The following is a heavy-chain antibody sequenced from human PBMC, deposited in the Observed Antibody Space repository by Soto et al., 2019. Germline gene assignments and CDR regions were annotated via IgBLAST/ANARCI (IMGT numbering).Heavy chain of an antibody. D-gene: IGHD1-1*01. CDR1: GYIFSDHG. CDR2: INAYNGNA. CDR3: ARRAVRWNERGWFDP. Sequence: QVQLVQSGAEVKKPGASVNVSCKASGYIFSDHGITWVRQITGQGLEWMGWINAYNGNAKYAENIQGRLTLTTDTSTSTVYMELRSLRSDDTAVYYCARRAVRWNERGWFDPWGQGTLVTVAS. J-gene: IGHJ5*02. V-gene: IGHV1-18*01.